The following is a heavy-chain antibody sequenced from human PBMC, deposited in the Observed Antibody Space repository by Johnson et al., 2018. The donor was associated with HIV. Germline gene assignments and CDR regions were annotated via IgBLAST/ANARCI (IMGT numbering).Heavy chain of an antibody. Sequence: VQLVESGGGLVQPGGSLRLSCAASGFTFSIYAMSWVRQAPGKGLEWVANIKQDGSEKYYVASVQGRFPHSRDNAKNSLYLQMNSLRAEDTAVYYCARDSQTYDYVWGSYRLKGDDAFDIWGQGTMVTVSS. CDR3: ARDSQTYDYVWGSYRLKGDDAFDI. CDR1: GFTFSIYA. J-gene: IGHJ3*02. V-gene: IGHV3-7*01. D-gene: IGHD3-16*02. CDR2: IKQDGSEK.